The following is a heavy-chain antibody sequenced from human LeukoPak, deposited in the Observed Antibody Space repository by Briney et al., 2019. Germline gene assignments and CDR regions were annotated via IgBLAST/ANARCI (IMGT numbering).Heavy chain of an antibody. CDR1: GFTFDDYG. CDR3: AREDSSSFFGYYYYCMDV. J-gene: IGHJ6*03. Sequence: GGSLRLSCAASGFTFDDYGMSWVRQAPGKGLEWVSGINWNGGSTGYADSVKGRFTISRDNAKNSLYLQMNSLRAEDTALYYCAREDSSSFFGYYYYCMDVWGKGTTVTVSS. CDR2: INWNGGST. D-gene: IGHD6-6*01. V-gene: IGHV3-20*04.